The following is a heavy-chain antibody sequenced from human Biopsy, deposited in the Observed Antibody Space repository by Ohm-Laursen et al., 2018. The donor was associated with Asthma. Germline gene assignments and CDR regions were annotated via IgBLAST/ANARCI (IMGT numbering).Heavy chain of an antibody. V-gene: IGHV4-30-2*06. CDR2: IYRNGDT. J-gene: IGHJ2*01. CDR1: GDSIDSGDYS. CDR3: ARVPTTLRYFDL. D-gene: IGHD2-15*01. Sequence: TLSLTCPVSGDSIDSGDYSWTWIRQSPGVGLEWIGYIYRNGDTYYNPTLKNRVTISIDRSKNQFSLRLRSVTAADTAVYYCARVPTTLRYFDLWGRGTLVTVSS.